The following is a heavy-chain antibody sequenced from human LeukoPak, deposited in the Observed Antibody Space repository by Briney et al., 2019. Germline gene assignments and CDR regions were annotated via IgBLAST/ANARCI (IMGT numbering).Heavy chain of an antibody. D-gene: IGHD2-21*02. CDR1: GFPFSSYG. J-gene: IGHJ4*02. Sequence: GRSLRLSCAASGFPFSSYGMHWVRQAPGKGLEWVAVIWYDGSNKYYADSVKGRFTISRDNSKNTLYLQMNSLRAEDTAVYYCASEAYCGGDCYEVFDSWGQGTLVTVSP. CDR2: IWYDGSNK. CDR3: ASEAYCGGDCYEVFDS. V-gene: IGHV3-33*01.